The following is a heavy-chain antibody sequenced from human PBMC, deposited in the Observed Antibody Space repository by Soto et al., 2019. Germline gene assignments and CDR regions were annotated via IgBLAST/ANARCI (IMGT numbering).Heavy chain of an antibody. CDR1: ALSFGSYG. CDR3: ARDNHCRDGGCYYSRGYNPYGMDV. J-gene: IGHJ6*02. CDR2: IWYGGSNK. V-gene: IGHV3-33*01. D-gene: IGHD2-15*01. Sequence: LSLSWVASALSFGSYGMHWVRQAPGKWLERVAGIWYGGSNKNYADSVKGRFTISRDNSKNTLYLQMNSLRADDTAVYFCARDNHCRDGGCYYSRGYNPYGMDVWGQGPTGTVS.